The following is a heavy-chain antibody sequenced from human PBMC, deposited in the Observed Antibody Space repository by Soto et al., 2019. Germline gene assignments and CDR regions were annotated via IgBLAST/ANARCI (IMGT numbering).Heavy chain of an antibody. CDR2: INHSGST. D-gene: IGHD6-13*01. Sequence: PSETLSLTCAVYGGSFSGYYWSWIRQPPGKGLEWIGEINHSGSTNYNPSLKSRVTISVDTSKNQFSLKLSSVTAADTAVYYCAREQQQRNIFQHCGLDTLVTVSA. J-gene: IGHJ1*01. V-gene: IGHV4-34*01. CDR3: AREQQQRNIFQH. CDR1: GGSFSGYY.